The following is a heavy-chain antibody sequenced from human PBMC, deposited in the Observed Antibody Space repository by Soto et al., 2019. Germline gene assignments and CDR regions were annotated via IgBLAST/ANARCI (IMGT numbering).Heavy chain of an antibody. D-gene: IGHD6-19*01. CDR3: ARASFSSTQTFDY. CDR1: GGSFSGYY. CDR2: INPSGST. J-gene: IGHJ4*02. V-gene: IGHV4-34*02. Sequence: QVHLQQWGAGLLKPSETLSLTCALSGGSFSGYYWSWIRQSPGKGLEWIGEINPSGSTNYNPSLKTRVPISTDTPKNQFYVKLTSVTAADTAMYYCARASFSSTQTFDYWGQVTLVTVSS.